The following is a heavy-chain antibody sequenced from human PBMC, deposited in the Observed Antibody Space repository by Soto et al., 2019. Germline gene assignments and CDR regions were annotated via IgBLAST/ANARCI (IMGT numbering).Heavy chain of an antibody. Sequence: GGSLRLSCAASGFTFSSYAMSWVRQAPGKGLEWVSAISGSGGSTYYADSVKGRFTISRDNSKNTLYLQMNSLRAEDTAVYYCAKDREPYYDILTGLNWFDPWGQGTLVTVSS. J-gene: IGHJ5*02. CDR2: ISGSGGST. CDR3: AKDREPYYDILTGLNWFDP. D-gene: IGHD3-9*01. V-gene: IGHV3-23*01. CDR1: GFTFSSYA.